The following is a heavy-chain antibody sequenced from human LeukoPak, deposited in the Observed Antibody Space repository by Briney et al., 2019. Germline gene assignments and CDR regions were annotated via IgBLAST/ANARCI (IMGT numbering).Heavy chain of an antibody. D-gene: IGHD3-10*01. CDR3: GYYNSGSYSTPDS. V-gene: IGHV3-30*02. Sequence: GGSLRLSCAASGFTFSDYYMSWIRQAPGKGLEWVAYIHTDQTIQYYADSVKGRFTISRGNSKNTLYLQMKTLRSEDTAVYYCGYYNSGSYSTPDSWGQGTQVTVSS. J-gene: IGHJ5*01. CDR2: IHTDQTIQ. CDR1: GFTFSDYY.